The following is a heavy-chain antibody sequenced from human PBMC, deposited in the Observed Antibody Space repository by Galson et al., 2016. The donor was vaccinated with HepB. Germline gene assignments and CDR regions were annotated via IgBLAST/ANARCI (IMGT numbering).Heavy chain of an antibody. V-gene: IGHV3-74*01. CDR3: AREGGNYNYGMDV. Sequence: SLRLSCAASGFTFSHYWMHWVRRAPGRGLEWVARINTDGRDPTHPYADSVKGRFTISRDNAKNTLYLQMNSLRADDTGIYYCAREGGNYNYGMDVWGLGTTVTVSS. J-gene: IGHJ6*02. CDR2: INTDGRDP. CDR1: GFTFSHYW. D-gene: IGHD1-1*01.